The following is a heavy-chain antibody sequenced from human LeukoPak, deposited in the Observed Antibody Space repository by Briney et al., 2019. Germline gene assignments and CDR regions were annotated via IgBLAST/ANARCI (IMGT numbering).Heavy chain of an antibody. D-gene: IGHD6-19*01. CDR2: ISGSGGST. V-gene: IGHV3-23*01. Sequence: GGSLRLSCAASGFTFSSYAMSWVRQAPGKGLEWVSAISGSGGSTYYADSVKGRFTISRDNSKNTLYLQMNSLRAEDTAVYYCAKVGYSSGWYGDYFDYWGQGTLVTVSS. CDR1: GFTFSSYA. CDR3: AKVGYSSGWYGDYFDY. J-gene: IGHJ4*02.